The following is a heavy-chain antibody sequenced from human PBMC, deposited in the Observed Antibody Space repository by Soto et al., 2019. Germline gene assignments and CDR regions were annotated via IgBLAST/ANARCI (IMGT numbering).Heavy chain of an antibody. CDR2: VYYSGSS. CDR1: AGSISSGGNY. V-gene: IGHV4-31*11. Sequence: KSSETLSLTCAVSAGSISSGGNYWGWIRQHPGKGLEWIGNVYYSGSSYYNPSLKSRVTISRDTSKNQFSLKLSSVTAEDTAVYSCARARNSYIRAQGVWFGLWGQATLVTVSS. D-gene: IGHD1-1*01. J-gene: IGHJ5*02. CDR3: ARARNSYIRAQGVWFGL.